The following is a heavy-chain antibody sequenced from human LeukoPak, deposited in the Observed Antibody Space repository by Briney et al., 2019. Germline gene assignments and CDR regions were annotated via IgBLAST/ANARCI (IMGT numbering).Heavy chain of an antibody. CDR2: ISLTGRT. CDR1: GGSITSTNW. V-gene: IGHV4-4*02. D-gene: IGHD1-26*01. CDR3: TRESGPYCPLGY. Sequence: ASETLSLTCGVSGGSITSTNWWSWVRQPPGQGLEWIGEISLTGRTNYNPSLIGRVIMSLDEPRNQLSLTLTSVTAADTAMYYCTRESGPYCPLGYWGQGTLVVVPS. J-gene: IGHJ4*02.